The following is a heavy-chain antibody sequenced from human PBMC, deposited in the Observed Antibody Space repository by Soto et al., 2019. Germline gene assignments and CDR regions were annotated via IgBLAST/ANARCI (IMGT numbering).Heavy chain of an antibody. CDR1: GYSFTTYG. V-gene: IGHV5-10-1*01. D-gene: IGHD5-18*01. Sequence: EESLTTCCKGSGYSFTTYGIIWVLQVPGKGLECMGRIDPSDSNTNYSPSFQGHVTISADKSISTAYLQWSSLKASDTAMYYCARLSGNTAMITLLDYYYNYGMDVRGQGTTVTVSS. CDR2: IDPSDSNT. CDR3: ARLSGNTAMITLLDYYYNYGMDV. J-gene: IGHJ6*01.